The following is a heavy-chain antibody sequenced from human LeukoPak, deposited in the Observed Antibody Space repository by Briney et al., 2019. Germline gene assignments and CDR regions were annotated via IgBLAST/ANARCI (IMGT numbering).Heavy chain of an antibody. D-gene: IGHD2-21*02. CDR1: GCTFTSYA. CDR3: ARRVTIGSYYDY. CDR2: INAGNGNT. J-gene: IGHJ4*02. Sequence: ASVKVSCKASGCTFTSYAMHWVRQAPGQRLEWMGWINAGNGNTKYSQEFQGRVTITRDTSASTAYMELSSLRSEDMAVYYCARRVTIGSYYDYWGQGTLVTVSS. V-gene: IGHV1-3*03.